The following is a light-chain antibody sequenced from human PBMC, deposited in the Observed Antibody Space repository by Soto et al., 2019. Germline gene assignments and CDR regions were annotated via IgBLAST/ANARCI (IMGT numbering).Light chain of an antibody. CDR3: SSYAGSNLV. CDR2: EVS. J-gene: IGLJ2*01. CDR1: SSDVGGYNY. V-gene: IGLV2-8*01. Sequence: QSALTQPPSASGSPGQSVTISCTGTSSDVGGYNYVSWYQQHPGKAPKVMIYEVSKRPSGVPDRFSGSKSGNTASLTVSGLQAEDDADYYCSSYAGSNLVFGGGTKLTVL.